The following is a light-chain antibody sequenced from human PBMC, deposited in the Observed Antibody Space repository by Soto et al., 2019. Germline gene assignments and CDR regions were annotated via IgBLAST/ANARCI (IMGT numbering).Light chain of an antibody. CDR2: GIS. CDR3: QQHGQWPIT. V-gene: IGKV3D-15*01. J-gene: IGKJ1*01. CDR1: QSVNSN. Sequence: VMTLSPVTVSVSTGERATLSCRASQSVNSNYLAWYQQEPGQAPRLLIYGISKGATDIPDRFSGSGSGTEFTLTISSLQPEDFATYYCQQHGQWPITFGQGTKVDNK.